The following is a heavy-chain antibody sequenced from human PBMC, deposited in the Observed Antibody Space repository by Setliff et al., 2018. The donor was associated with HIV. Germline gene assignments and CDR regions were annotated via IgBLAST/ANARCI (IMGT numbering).Heavy chain of an antibody. D-gene: IGHD5-18*01. CDR1: GVSTSIHY. Sequence: PSETLSLTCTVSGVSTSIHYWTWIRQPPGKGLEWIGNVYYTGSTNYNPSLKSRITISIDTSKSQFSLKLTSVAAADTAVYYCARDSGGYNYGFAVGSFDYWGQGALVTVSS. CDR2: VYYTGST. J-gene: IGHJ4*02. V-gene: IGHV4-59*11. CDR3: ARDSGGYNYGFAVGSFDY.